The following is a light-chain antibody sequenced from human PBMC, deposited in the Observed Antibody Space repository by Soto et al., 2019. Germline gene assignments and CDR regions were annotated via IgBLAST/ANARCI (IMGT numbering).Light chain of an antibody. CDR1: SSNIGAGYD. CDR2: ANT. Sequence: QSVLTQPPSVSGAPGQRVTISCTGSSSNIGAGYDVHWYQQLPGTAPKLIIYANTNRPSGVPDRLSGSKSGTSASLAITGLQAEDETDYYCQSYDNSLSGWVFGGGTKLTVL. J-gene: IGLJ3*02. CDR3: QSYDNSLSGWV. V-gene: IGLV1-40*01.